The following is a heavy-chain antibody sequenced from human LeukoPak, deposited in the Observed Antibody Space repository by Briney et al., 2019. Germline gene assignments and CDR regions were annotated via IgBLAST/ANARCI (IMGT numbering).Heavy chain of an antibody. CDR1: GFTFSSYS. V-gene: IGHV3-23*01. J-gene: IGHJ5*02. D-gene: IGHD4-17*01. CDR3: AKDLTVTTHGWFDP. CDR2: ISGSGGST. Sequence: GGSLRLSCAASGFTFSSYSMNWVRQAPGKGLEWVSAISGSGGSTYYADSVKGRFTISRDNSKNTLYLQMNSLRAEDTAVYYCAKDLTVTTHGWFDPWGQGTLVTVSS.